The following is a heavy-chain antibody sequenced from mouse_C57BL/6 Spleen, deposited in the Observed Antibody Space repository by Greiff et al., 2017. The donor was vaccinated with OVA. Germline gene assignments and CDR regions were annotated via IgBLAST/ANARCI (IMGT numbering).Heavy chain of an antibody. CDR2: ISSGSSTL. Sequence: EVKLQESGGGLVKPGGSLKLSCAASGFTFSDYGMHWVRQAPEKGLEWVAYISSGSSTLYYADTVKGRFTISRDNAKNTLFLQMTSLRSEDTAMYYCAKYDVGAMDYWGQGTSVTVSS. V-gene: IGHV5-17*01. CDR1: GFTFSDYG. D-gene: IGHD2-12*01. CDR3: AKYDVGAMDY. J-gene: IGHJ4*01.